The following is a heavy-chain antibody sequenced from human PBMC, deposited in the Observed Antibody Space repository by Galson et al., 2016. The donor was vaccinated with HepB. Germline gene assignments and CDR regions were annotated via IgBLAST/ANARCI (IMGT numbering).Heavy chain of an antibody. CDR1: GDSVSSNSAA. D-gene: IGHD7-27*01. V-gene: IGHV6-1*01. CDR2: TYYRSEWYN. CDR3: ARAEANWDGGGDNWFDP. Sequence: CAISGDSVSSNSAAWNWIRQSPSRGLERLGRTYYRSEWYNAYALSVKSRITMNADTSKNQFSLQLNSVTPEDTALYFCARAEANWDGGGDNWFDPWGQGTLVTVSS. J-gene: IGHJ5*02.